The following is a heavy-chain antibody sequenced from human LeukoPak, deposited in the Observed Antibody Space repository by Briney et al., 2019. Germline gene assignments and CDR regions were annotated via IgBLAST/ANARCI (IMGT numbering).Heavy chain of an antibody. Sequence: ASVKVSCKASGYTFTSYGISWVRQAPGQGLEWMGWISAYNGNTNYAQKLQGRVTMTTDTSTSTACMELRSLRSDDTAVYYCAKDSSSLYLDYWGQGTLVTVSS. CDR2: ISAYNGNT. D-gene: IGHD6-13*01. CDR1: GYTFTSYG. V-gene: IGHV1-18*01. J-gene: IGHJ4*02. CDR3: AKDSSSLYLDY.